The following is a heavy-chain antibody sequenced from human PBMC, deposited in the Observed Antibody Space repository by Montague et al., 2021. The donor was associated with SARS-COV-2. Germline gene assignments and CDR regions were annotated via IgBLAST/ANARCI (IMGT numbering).Heavy chain of an antibody. CDR1: GFTFSSYW. J-gene: IGHJ6*03. D-gene: IGHD2-21*01. V-gene: IGHV3-74*01. CDR3: ARVFPGYYYMDV. CDR2: INSDGSST. Sequence: SLRLSCAASGFTFSSYWMHWVRQAPGKGLVWVSRINSDGSSTSYADSVKGRFTISRDNAKNTLYLQMNSLRAEDTAVYCCARVFPGYYYMDVWGKGTTVTVSS.